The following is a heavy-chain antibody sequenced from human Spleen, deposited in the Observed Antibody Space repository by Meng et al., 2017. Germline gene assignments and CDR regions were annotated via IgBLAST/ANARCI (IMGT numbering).Heavy chain of an antibody. CDR2: INPKSGDT. J-gene: IGHJ4*02. D-gene: IGHD6-13*01. CDR3: ARDEDISAAGKLFGDY. CDR1: GYSFPDYW. Sequence: LWQPGVEVKKPGASVKVPRKASGYSFPDYWLHWVRRAPGQGLEWMGRINPKSGDTHYAQRFQGRVTMTGDTSISTAYMELSGLRSDDTAMYYCARDEDISAAGKLFGDYWGQGTLVTVSS. V-gene: IGHV1-2*06.